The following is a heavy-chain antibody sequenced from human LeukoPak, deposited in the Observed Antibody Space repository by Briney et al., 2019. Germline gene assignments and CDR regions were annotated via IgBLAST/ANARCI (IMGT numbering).Heavy chain of an antibody. J-gene: IGHJ6*03. CDR1: GFTFDDYA. CDR2: ISSSGSTI. V-gene: IGHV3-11*01. Sequence: GRSLRLSCAASGFTFDDYAMHWVRQAPGKGLEWVSYISSSGSTIYYADSVKGRFTISRDNAKNSLYLQMNSLRAEDTAVYYCARNDYYGSGSYYNGYYMDVWGKGTTVTISS. D-gene: IGHD3-10*01. CDR3: ARNDYYGSGSYYNGYYMDV.